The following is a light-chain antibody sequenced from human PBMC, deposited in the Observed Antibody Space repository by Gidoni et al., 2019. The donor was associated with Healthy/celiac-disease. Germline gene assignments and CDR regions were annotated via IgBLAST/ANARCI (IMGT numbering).Light chain of an antibody. V-gene: IGKV1-27*01. Sequence: DIQMTQSPSSLSASVGDRVTITCRASHGISTYLAWYQQKPGKVPKLLIYAASTLQSGVPSRFSGSGSGTDVTLTISSLQPEDVATYYCQKYNSAPLTFGGGTKVEIK. CDR3: QKYNSAPLT. CDR1: HGISTY. CDR2: AAS. J-gene: IGKJ4*01.